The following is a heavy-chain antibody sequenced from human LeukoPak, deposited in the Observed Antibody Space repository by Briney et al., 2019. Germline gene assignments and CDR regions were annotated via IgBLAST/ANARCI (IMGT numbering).Heavy chain of an antibody. CDR2: TYYRSKWYK. V-gene: IGHV6-1*01. CDR1: GDSVSINSAA. J-gene: IGHJ3*02. Sequence: RTLSLTSAISGDSVSINSAAWNWIRQSPSGGLEWLGSTYYRSKWYKDYAVSVKSRITINPDTSKNQFSLQLNSVTPEDTAVYYCARDPDCSSTSCARSDAFDIWGQGTMVTVSS. CDR3: ARDPDCSSTSCARSDAFDI. D-gene: IGHD2-2*01.